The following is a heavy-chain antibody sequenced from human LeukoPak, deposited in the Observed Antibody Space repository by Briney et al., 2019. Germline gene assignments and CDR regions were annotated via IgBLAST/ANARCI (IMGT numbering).Heavy chain of an antibody. CDR1: GYTFTSYG. V-gene: IGHV1-18*01. CDR2: ISAYNGNT. D-gene: IGHD3-9*01. Sequence: ASVKVSCKASGYTFTSYGISWVRQAPGQGLEWMGWISAYNGNTNYAQKLQGRVTMTTDTSTSTAYMELRSLRSDDTAVYYCAREVYDILTGYYKGDFDYWGQGTLVTVSS. CDR3: AREVYDILTGYYKGDFDY. J-gene: IGHJ4*02.